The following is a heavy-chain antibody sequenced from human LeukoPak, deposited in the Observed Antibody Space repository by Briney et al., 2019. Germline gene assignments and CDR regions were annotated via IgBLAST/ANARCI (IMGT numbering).Heavy chain of an antibody. Sequence: PSETLSLTCAVYGGSFSGYYWSWIRQPPGKGLEWIGETNHSGSTNYNPSLKSRVTISVDTSKNQFSLKLSSVTAADTAVYYCARVAYSSSWSPFDYWGQGTLVTVSS. CDR3: ARVAYSSSWSPFDY. CDR2: TNHSGST. D-gene: IGHD6-13*01. V-gene: IGHV4-34*01. J-gene: IGHJ4*02. CDR1: GGSFSGYY.